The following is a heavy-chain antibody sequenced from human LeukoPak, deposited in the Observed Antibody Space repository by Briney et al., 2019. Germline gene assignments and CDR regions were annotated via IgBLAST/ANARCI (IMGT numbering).Heavy chain of an antibody. V-gene: IGHV4-38-2*02. CDR2: IYHSGST. Sequence: SQTLSLTCTVSGYSISSGYYWGWIRQPPGKGLEWIGSIYHSGSTYYNPSLKSRVTISVDTSKNQFSLKLSSVTAADTAVYYCASYTDAFDIWGQGTMVTVSS. D-gene: IGHD3-16*01. CDR3: ASYTDAFDI. J-gene: IGHJ3*02. CDR1: GYSISSGYY.